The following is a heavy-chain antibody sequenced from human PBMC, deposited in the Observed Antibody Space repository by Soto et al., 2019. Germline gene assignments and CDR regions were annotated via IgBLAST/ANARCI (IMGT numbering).Heavy chain of an antibody. CDR2: IYYSGST. CDR3: AREPYSSSFDY. D-gene: IGHD6-6*01. Sequence: SETLSRTCTVSGGSISSYYWSWIRQPPGKGLEWIGYIYYSGSTNYNPSLKSRVTISVDTSKNQFSLKLSSVTAADTAVYYCAREPYSSSFDYWGQGTLVTVS. V-gene: IGHV4-59*01. CDR1: GGSISSYY. J-gene: IGHJ4*02.